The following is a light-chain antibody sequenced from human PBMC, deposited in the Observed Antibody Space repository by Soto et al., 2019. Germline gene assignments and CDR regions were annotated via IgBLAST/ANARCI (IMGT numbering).Light chain of an antibody. Sequence: QSALTQPASVSGSPGQSITISCTGTSSDVGGYVYVSWYQHHPGKAPKLIIYEVSNRPSGVSNRFSGSKSGNTASLTISGLQAEDEADYYCSSYTSSSTLDVFGIGTKLTVL. J-gene: IGLJ1*01. V-gene: IGLV2-14*01. CDR3: SSYTSSSTLDV. CDR1: SSDVGGYVY. CDR2: EVS.